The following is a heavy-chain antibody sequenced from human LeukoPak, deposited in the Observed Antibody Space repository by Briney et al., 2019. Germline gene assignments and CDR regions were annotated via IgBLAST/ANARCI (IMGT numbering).Heavy chain of an antibody. CDR1: GGSISSYY. D-gene: IGHD3-10*01. V-gene: IGHV4-59*08. CDR2: IYYSGST. Sequence: PSETLSLTCTVSGGSISSYYWSWIRQPPGKGLEWIGYIYYSGSTNYNPSLKSRVTISVDTSKNQFSLKLSSVTAADTAVYYCARRSIVGRYYGSGSRREYYFGYWGQGTLVTVSS. CDR3: ARRSIVGRYYGSGSRREYYFGY. J-gene: IGHJ4*02.